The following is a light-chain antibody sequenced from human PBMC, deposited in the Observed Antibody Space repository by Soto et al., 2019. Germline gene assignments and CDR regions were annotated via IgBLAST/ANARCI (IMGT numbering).Light chain of an antibody. CDR2: DVS. CDR1: SSDVGVYNY. J-gene: IGLJ1*01. V-gene: IGLV2-11*01. Sequence: QSALTQPRSVSGSPGQSVTISCTGTSSDVGVYNYVSWYQQHPGKAPKLKIYDVSKRPSGVPDRFSGSKSGNTASLTISGLQAEDDADYYCCSYAGNYTYVFGTGTKLTVL. CDR3: CSYAGNYTYV.